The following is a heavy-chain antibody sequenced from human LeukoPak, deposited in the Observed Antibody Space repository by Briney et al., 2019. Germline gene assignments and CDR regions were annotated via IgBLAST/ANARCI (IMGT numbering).Heavy chain of an antibody. Sequence: GGSLRLSCAASGFTFSTYWMSWVRQAPGKGLEWVANIKQDGSDIYYVDSVKGRFTISRDNAKNSLYLQMNSLRAEDTAVYFCARDKSTYFEGSGSCFDKWGQGILVTVSS. D-gene: IGHD3-22*01. CDR2: IKQDGSDI. CDR1: GFTFSTYW. V-gene: IGHV3-7*01. CDR3: ARDKSTYFEGSGSCFDK. J-gene: IGHJ4*02.